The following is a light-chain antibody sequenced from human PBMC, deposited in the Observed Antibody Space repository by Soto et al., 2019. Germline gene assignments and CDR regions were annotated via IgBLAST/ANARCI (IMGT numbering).Light chain of an antibody. J-gene: IGKJ2*01. CDR3: QQYYGTPHT. Sequence: DIVMTQSPDSLAVSLGERATINCKSSQSVLYSPNNKNYLAWYQQKPGQPPNLLIYWASTRESGVPDRFSGSGSGTDVTLTVSSLQAEDVAVYYCQQYYGTPHTFGQGTKLEIK. V-gene: IGKV4-1*01. CDR2: WAS. CDR1: QSVLYSPNNKNY.